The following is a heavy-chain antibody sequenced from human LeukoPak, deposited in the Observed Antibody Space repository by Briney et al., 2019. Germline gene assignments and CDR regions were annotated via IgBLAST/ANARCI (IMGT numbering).Heavy chain of an antibody. Sequence: SETLSLTCTVSGGSISSYYWSWIRQPAGKGLEWIGRIYTSGSTNYNPSLKSRVTMSVDTSKNQFSLKLSSVTAADTAVYFCARVVVITTQYWYFDLWGRGTLVTISS. CDR2: IYTSGST. CDR1: GGSISSYY. V-gene: IGHV4-4*07. D-gene: IGHD3-22*01. CDR3: ARVVVITTQYWYFDL. J-gene: IGHJ2*01.